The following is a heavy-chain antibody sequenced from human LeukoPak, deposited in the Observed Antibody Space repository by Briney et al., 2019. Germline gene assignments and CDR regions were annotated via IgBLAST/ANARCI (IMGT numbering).Heavy chain of an antibody. CDR3: ARDLAVAGLYYFDY. D-gene: IGHD6-19*01. Sequence: SETLSLTCSVPAGPIRGYYWSWIRQPPGKGLEYIAYIYYSGSSDYNPSLKHRVTISVDTSTNQFSLKLSSVTAARADVYSCARDLAVAGLYYFDYWGQGTLVTVSS. CDR1: AGPIRGYY. J-gene: IGHJ4*02. V-gene: IGHV4-59*01. CDR2: IYYSGSS.